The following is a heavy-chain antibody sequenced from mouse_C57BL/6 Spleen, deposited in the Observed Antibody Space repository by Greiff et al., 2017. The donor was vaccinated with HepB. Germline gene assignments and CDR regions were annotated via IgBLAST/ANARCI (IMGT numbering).Heavy chain of an antibody. CDR2: IYPGSGST. J-gene: IGHJ2*01. Sequence: QVHVKQPGAELVKPGASVKMSCKASGYTFTSYWITWVKQRPGQGLEWIGDIYPGSGSTNYNEKFKSKATLTVDTSSSTAYMQLSSLTSEDSAVYYCARDGRGNYFDYWGQGTTLTVSS. CDR1: GYTFTSYW. CDR3: ARDGRGNYFDY. D-gene: IGHD1-1*01. V-gene: IGHV1-55*01.